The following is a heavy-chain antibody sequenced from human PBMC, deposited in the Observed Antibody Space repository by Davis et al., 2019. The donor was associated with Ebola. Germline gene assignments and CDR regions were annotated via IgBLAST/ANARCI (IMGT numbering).Heavy chain of an antibody. D-gene: IGHD4-17*01. CDR3: AREDYGDNYFDN. CDR2: ISGSGSTI. CDR1: GFTFSDYY. J-gene: IGHJ4*02. Sequence: GESLKISCAASGFTFSDYYMNWIRQAPGKGLEWISHISGSGSTIKYADSVKGRFTISRDNAKDSVYLQMNSLRAEDTAVYYCAREDYGDNYFDNWGQGTLVTVSS. V-gene: IGHV3-11*01.